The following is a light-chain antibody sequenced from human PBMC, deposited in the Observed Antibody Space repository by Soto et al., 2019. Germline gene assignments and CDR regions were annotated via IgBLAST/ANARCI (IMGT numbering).Light chain of an antibody. Sequence: AIPLTQSPSSLSASVGDRVIITCRASQGISSGLGWYPQKPGKAPNLLIYDASRLQSGVPSRFSGSGSGTEFPLTISILQPEEFATYYCQPFNSYPVTCGQGTRLEIK. CDR3: QPFNSYPVT. CDR2: DAS. V-gene: IGKV1-13*02. CDR1: QGISSG. J-gene: IGKJ5*01.